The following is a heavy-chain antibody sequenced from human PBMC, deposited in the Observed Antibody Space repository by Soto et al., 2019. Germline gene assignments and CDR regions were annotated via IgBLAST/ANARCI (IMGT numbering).Heavy chain of an antibody. CDR1: GFTFSSYG. V-gene: IGHV3-33*01. D-gene: IGHD6-13*01. CDR2: IWYDGSNK. Sequence: QVQLVESGGGVVQPGRSLRLSCAASGFTFSSYGMHWVRQAPGKGLEWVAVIWYDGSNKYYADSVKGRFTISRDNSKNPLYLQMNSLRAEDTAVYYCARDLYSSSWYGEGAYYSYGMDVWGQGTTVTVSS. CDR3: ARDLYSSSWYGEGAYYSYGMDV. J-gene: IGHJ6*02.